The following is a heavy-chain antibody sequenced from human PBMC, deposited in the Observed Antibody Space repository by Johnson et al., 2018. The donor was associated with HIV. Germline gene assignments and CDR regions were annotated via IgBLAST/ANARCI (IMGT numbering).Heavy chain of an antibody. CDR3: AKDRNYDILSI. Sequence: VQLVESGGGVVRPGGSLRLSCAASGFTVSSNEMSWVRQAPGKGLEWVSSISGISTYYADSRKGRFTISRDNSRNTLHLQMNSLRAEDTAVNYCAKDRNYDILSIWGQGTMVIVSS. V-gene: IGHV3-38-3*01. D-gene: IGHD3-9*01. J-gene: IGHJ3*02. CDR1: GFTVSSNE. CDR2: ISGIST.